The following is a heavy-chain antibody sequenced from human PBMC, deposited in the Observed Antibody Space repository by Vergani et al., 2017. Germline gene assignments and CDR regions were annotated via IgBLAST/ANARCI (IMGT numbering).Heavy chain of an antibody. CDR2: INPNSGGT. CDR3: ARVRYCSSTSCYTPFDY. CDR1: GYTFTGYY. D-gene: IGHD2-2*02. Sequence: QVQLVQSGAEVKKPGASVKVSCKASGYTFTGYYMHWVRQAPGQGLEWMGWINPNSGGTNYAQKFQGRVTMTRDTSISTAYMELSRLRSDDTAVYYCARVRYCSSTSCYTPFDYWGQGTLVTVSS. V-gene: IGHV1-2*02. J-gene: IGHJ4*02.